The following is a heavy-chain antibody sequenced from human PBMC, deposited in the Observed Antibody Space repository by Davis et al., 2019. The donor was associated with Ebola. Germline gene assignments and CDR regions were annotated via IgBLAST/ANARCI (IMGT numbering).Heavy chain of an antibody. CDR1: GNGFTSYW. CDR3: ARGGSTGVGRAFDF. V-gene: IGHV5-51*01. J-gene: IGHJ3*01. CDR2: IYPYDSDT. D-gene: IGHD1-1*01. Sequence: GESLKISCKNSGNGFTSYWIGWVRQMPGRGLEWMGIIYPYDSDTRYSPSFQGRVTISADKSTTTAYLQWSTLKASDTAMYYCARGGSTGVGRAFDFWGQGTMVTVSS.